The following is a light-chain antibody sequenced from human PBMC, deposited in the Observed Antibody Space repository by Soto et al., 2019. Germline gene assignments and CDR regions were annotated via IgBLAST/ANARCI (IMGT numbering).Light chain of an antibody. CDR3: QEYGSSPVFT. V-gene: IGKV3-20*01. CDR1: RSVDTDY. CDR2: GAS. J-gene: IGKJ3*01. Sequence: IVLTQFPGSLSLSPGDSATLSCRASRSVDTDYLAWYQQRPGQAPRLLIYGASNRATGIPDRLRGSGSGTAFTLTISRLEPEDFALYSCQEYGSSPVFTSGPGTTVDI.